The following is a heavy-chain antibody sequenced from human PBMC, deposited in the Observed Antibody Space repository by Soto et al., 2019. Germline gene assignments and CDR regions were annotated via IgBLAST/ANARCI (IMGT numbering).Heavy chain of an antibody. V-gene: IGHV6-1*01. J-gene: IGHJ6*02. CDR3: ARGKAAYYGMDV. CDR2: TYYRSKWYY. Sequence: QALSLTCAISGDSVSTNSAAWNWIRQSPARGLEWLGRTYYRSKWYYDYAESVKSRITINPDTSKNQFSLQLSSVTPEDTAVYFCARGKAAYYGMDVWGQGTTVTVSS. CDR1: GDSVSTNSAA.